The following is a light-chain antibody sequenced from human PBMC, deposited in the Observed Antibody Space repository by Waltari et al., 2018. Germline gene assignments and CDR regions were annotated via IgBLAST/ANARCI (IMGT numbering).Light chain of an antibody. Sequence: SYELTQPPSVSVSPGQTARITCSGDSLPTKYAYWYQQKSGQVPALVIFEHDKRPSGIPERFSGSSSGTVATLTINGAQVEDEADYYGYSTDSSTKHRVFGGGTKLTVL. CDR3: YSTDSSTKHRV. CDR2: EHD. V-gene: IGLV3-10*01. J-gene: IGLJ2*01. CDR1: SLPTKY.